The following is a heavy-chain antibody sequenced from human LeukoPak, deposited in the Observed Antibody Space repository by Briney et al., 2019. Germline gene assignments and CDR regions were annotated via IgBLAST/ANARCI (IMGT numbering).Heavy chain of an antibody. D-gene: IGHD2-21*02. J-gene: IGHJ4*02. CDR2: ISYDGSNK. CDR3: ARVEGRHIVVVTAPFDY. V-gene: IGHV3-30-3*01. Sequence: GGSLRLSCAASGYTFSSYAMHWVRQAPGKGLEWVAVISYDGSNKYYADSVKGRFTISRDNSKNTLYLQMNSLRAEDTAVYYCARVEGRHIVVVTAPFDYWGQGTLVTVSS. CDR1: GYTFSSYA.